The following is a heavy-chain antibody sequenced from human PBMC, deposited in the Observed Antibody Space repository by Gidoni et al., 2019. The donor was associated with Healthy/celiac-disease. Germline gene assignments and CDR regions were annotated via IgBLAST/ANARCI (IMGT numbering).Heavy chain of an antibody. CDR2: TYYRSKWYN. CDR1: GDSVPSNSAA. Sequence: QVQLQQSGPGLVKPSKTLSLTCAISGDSVPSNSAAWHWTRQSPPRGLEWLGRTYYRSKWYNDYAVSVKSRITINPDTSKNQFSLQLNSVTPEDTAVYYGARGVRDRNPYFDYWGQGTLVTVSS. D-gene: IGHD3-10*01. J-gene: IGHJ4*02. CDR3: ARGVRDRNPYFDY. V-gene: IGHV6-1*01.